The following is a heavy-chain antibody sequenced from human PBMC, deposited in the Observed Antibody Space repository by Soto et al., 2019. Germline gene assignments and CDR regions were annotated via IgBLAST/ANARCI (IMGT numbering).Heavy chain of an antibody. CDR3: ARVGPWVPYYYDSSPYTFENWFDP. CDR2: IYHAGST. CDR1: GYSISSGYY. D-gene: IGHD3-22*01. Sequence: KASETLSLTCAVSGYSISSGYYWGWLRQPPGKGLEWIGSIYHAGSTYYNPSLNSRVTLSIDMTNNHVSLILNSVTAADTAVYYCARVGPWVPYYYDSSPYTFENWFDPWGQGTLVTVSS. J-gene: IGHJ5*02. V-gene: IGHV4-38-2*01.